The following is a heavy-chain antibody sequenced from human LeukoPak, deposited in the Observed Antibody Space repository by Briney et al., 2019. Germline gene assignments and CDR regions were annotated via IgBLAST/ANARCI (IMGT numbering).Heavy chain of an antibody. D-gene: IGHD3-3*01. CDR2: IRSKACGGTK. CDR1: GFTFGDYA. V-gene: IGHV3-49*04. J-gene: IGHJ3*01. CDR3: MRSYYDFWSGSPPDAFDV. Sequence: PGRSLRLSCTASGFTFGDYAMSWVRQAPGKGLEWVGFIRSKACGGTKEYAESVKGRFTISRDDSKSIAYLQMNSLKTEDTAVYYCMRSYYDFWSGSPPDAFDVWGQGTMVTVSS.